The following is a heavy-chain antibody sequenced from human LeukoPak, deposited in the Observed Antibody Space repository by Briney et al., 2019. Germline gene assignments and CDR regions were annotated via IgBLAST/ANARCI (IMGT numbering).Heavy chain of an antibody. D-gene: IGHD1-14*01. Sequence: GESLKISCKGSGYSFTSYWISWVRQMPGKGLEWMGRVDPSDSYTNYSPSFQGHDTISADKSISTAYLQWSSLKASDTAMYYCARQVYNWFDPWGQGTLVTVSS. CDR1: GYSFTSYW. CDR2: VDPSDSYT. V-gene: IGHV5-10-1*01. CDR3: ARQVYNWFDP. J-gene: IGHJ5*02.